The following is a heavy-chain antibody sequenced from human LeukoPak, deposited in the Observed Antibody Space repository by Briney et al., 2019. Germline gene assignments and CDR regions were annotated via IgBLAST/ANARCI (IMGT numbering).Heavy chain of an antibody. CDR2: VYPKSGGT. Sequence: GASVKVSCKASGYTFNANYMHWVRQAPGQGLEWMGFVYPKSGGTNYAQKFQGRVTMTTDTSISTVYMELSSLTSDDTAVYYCARENYYYDTWGQGTLVTVSS. CDR1: GYTFNANY. J-gene: IGHJ1*01. V-gene: IGHV1-2*02. D-gene: IGHD3-22*01. CDR3: ARENYYYDT.